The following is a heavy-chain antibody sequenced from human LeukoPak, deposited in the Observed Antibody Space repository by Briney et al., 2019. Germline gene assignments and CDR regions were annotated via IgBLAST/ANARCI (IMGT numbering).Heavy chain of an antibody. CDR2: FDPEDGET. D-gene: IGHD5-12*01. Sequence: ASVKVSCKVSGYTLTELSMHWVRQAPGKGLEWMGGFDPEDGETIYAQKFQGRVTMTEDTSTDTAYMELSSLRSEDTAVYYCATTPFNGYDFFFQPYYYYMDVWGKGTTVTVSS. CDR3: ATTPFNGYDFFFQPYYYYMDV. J-gene: IGHJ6*03. V-gene: IGHV1-24*01. CDR1: GYTLTELS.